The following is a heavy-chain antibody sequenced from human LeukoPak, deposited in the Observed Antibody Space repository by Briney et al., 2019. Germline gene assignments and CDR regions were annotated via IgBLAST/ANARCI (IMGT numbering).Heavy chain of an antibody. CDR2: IHYSGTT. J-gene: IGHJ4*02. CDR1: GGSISTYY. D-gene: IGHD6-13*01. Sequence: SETLSLTCTVSGGSISTYYWSWIRQPPGKGLEWIGYIHYSGTTNYNPSLKSRVSISVDTSKNQFALKLTSVTAADTAVYYCARGGWYSSSWPTIFDDWGQGTLVTVSS. CDR3: ARGGWYSSSWPTIFDD. V-gene: IGHV4-59*01.